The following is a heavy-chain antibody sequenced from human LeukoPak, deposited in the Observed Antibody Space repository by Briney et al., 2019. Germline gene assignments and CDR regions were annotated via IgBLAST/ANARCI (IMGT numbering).Heavy chain of an antibody. CDR3: AKGGSSWYWYYYMDV. D-gene: IGHD6-13*01. CDR2: ISGSGGST. J-gene: IGHJ6*03. CDR1: GFTFSSYG. V-gene: IGHV3-23*01. Sequence: PGGSLRLSCAASGFTFSSYGMSWVRQAPGKGLEWVSAISGSGGSTYYADSVKGRFTISRDNSKNTLYLQMNSLRAEDTAVYYCAKGGSSWYWYYYMDVWGKGTTVTVSS.